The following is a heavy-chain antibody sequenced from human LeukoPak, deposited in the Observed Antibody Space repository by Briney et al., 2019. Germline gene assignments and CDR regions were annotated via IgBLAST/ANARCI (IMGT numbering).Heavy chain of an antibody. CDR2: INHSGST. Sequence: KPSETLSLTCAVYGGSFSGYYWSWIRQPPGKGLEWIGEINHSGSTNYNPSLKSRVTISVDTSKNQFSLKLSSVTAADTAVYYCARGGRYCSSTSCYGTRNWFDPWGQGTLVTVSS. CDR1: GGSFSGYY. D-gene: IGHD2-2*01. J-gene: IGHJ5*02. V-gene: IGHV4-34*01. CDR3: ARGGRYCSSTSCYGTRNWFDP.